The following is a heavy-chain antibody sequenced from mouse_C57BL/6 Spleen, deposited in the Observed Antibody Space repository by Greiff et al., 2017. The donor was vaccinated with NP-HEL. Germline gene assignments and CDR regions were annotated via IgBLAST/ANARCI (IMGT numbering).Heavy chain of an antibody. Sequence: EVMLVESGGDLVKPGGSLKLSCAASGFTFSSYGMSWVRQTPDKRLEWVATISSGGSYTYYPDSVKGRFTISRDNAKNTLYLQMSSLKSEDTAMYYCARLAQATGFAYWGQGTLVTVSA. CDR3: ARLAQATGFAY. CDR2: ISSGGSYT. V-gene: IGHV5-6*02. D-gene: IGHD3-2*02. J-gene: IGHJ3*01. CDR1: GFTFSSYG.